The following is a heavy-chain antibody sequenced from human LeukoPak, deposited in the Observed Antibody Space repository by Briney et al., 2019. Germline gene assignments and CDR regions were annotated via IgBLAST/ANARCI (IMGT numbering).Heavy chain of an antibody. CDR2: ISYDGSNK. D-gene: IGHD2-15*01. CDR1: GFTFSSYA. CDR3: ARLRVLDY. V-gene: IGHV3-30-3*01. J-gene: IGHJ4*02. Sequence: PGRSLRLSCAASGFTFSSYAMHWVRQAPGKGLEWVAVISYDGSNKYYADSVKGRFTISRDNAKNSLYLQMNSLRDEDTAVYYCARLRVLDYWGQGTMVTVSS.